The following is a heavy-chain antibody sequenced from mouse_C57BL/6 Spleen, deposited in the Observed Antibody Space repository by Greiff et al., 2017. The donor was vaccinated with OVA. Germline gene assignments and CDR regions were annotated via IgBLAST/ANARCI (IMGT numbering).Heavy chain of an antibody. Sequence: QVHVKQSGAELVRPGASVTLSCKASGYTFTDYEMHWVKQTPVHGLEWIGAIDPETGGTAYNQKFKGKAILTADKSSSTAYMELRSLTSEDSAVYYCTRWTAQALFDYWGQGTTLTVSS. D-gene: IGHD3-2*02. J-gene: IGHJ2*01. V-gene: IGHV1-15*01. CDR3: TRWTAQALFDY. CDR1: GYTFTDYE. CDR2: IDPETGGT.